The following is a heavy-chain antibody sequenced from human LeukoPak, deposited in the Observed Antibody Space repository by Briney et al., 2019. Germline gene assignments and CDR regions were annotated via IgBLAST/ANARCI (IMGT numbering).Heavy chain of an antibody. CDR1: GFTFSSYS. Sequence: AGGSLRLSCAASGFTFSSYSMNWVRQAPGKGLEWVSSISSSSSYIYYADSVKGRFTISRDNAKNSLYLQMNSLRAEDTAVYYCARATGYDSSGYYLAFGAFDIWGQGTMVTVSS. CDR3: ARATGYDSSGYYLAFGAFDI. D-gene: IGHD3-22*01. V-gene: IGHV3-21*01. CDR2: ISSSSSYI. J-gene: IGHJ3*02.